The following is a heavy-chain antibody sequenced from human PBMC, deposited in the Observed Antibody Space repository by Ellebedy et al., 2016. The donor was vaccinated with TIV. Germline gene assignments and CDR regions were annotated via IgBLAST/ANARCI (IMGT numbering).Heavy chain of an antibody. Sequence: GESLKISCAASGFTFSSYAMHWVRQAPGKGLEWVAIISYDGSNKYYAGSVKGRFTISRDNSKNTLYLQMNSLRAEDTAVYYCASFLIVVVTATTFDYWGQGTLVTVSS. J-gene: IGHJ4*02. CDR2: ISYDGSNK. CDR3: ASFLIVVVTATTFDY. V-gene: IGHV3-30-3*01. CDR1: GFTFSSYA. D-gene: IGHD2-21*02.